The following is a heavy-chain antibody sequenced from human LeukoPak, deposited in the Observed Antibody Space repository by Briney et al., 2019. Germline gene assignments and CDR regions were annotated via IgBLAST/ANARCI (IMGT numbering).Heavy chain of an antibody. D-gene: IGHD3-10*01. V-gene: IGHV3-23*01. CDR3: AKPLGASGNYYNRFDY. Sequence: GGSLRLSCLTSGFTLSTNAMTWVRQAPGKGLEWVSGISGSGGSTHYADSVKGRFTISRDNSKNTLYLQMNSLRAEDTAVYYCAKPLGASGNYYNRFDYWGQGTLVTVSS. CDR1: GFTLSTNA. J-gene: IGHJ4*02. CDR2: ISGSGGST.